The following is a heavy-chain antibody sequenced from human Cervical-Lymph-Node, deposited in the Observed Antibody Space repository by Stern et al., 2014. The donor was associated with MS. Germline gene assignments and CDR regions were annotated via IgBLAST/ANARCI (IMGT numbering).Heavy chain of an antibody. V-gene: IGHV3-48*02. CDR3: ARAWGAAAGYYFDY. CDR2: ISSTITSI. J-gene: IGHJ4*02. CDR1: GFTFSSYT. D-gene: IGHD6-13*01. Sequence: EVQLVESGGGLVQPGGSLRLSCAPSGFTFSSYTMHWVRQAPGKRLEWVSYISSTITSIYYADSVKGRFTISRDNARNSLSLQMNNLRDEDTAVYYCARAWGAAAGYYFDYWGQGSLVTVSS.